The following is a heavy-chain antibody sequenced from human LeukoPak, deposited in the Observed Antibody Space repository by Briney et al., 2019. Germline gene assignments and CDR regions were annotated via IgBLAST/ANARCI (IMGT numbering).Heavy chain of an antibody. J-gene: IGHJ5*02. CDR2: ISAYNGNT. Sequence: VASVKVSCKASGYTFTSYGISWARQAPGQGLEWMGWISAYNGNTNYAQKLQGRVTMTTDTSTSTAYMELRSLRSDDTAVYYCARDPGPIAPNWFDPWGQGTLVTVSS. CDR3: ARDPGPIAPNWFDP. V-gene: IGHV1-18*01. D-gene: IGHD6-13*01. CDR1: GYTFTSYG.